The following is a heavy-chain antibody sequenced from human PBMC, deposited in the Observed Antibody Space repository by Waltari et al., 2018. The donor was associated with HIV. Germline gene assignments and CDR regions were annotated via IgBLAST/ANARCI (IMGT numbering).Heavy chain of an antibody. D-gene: IGHD3-10*01. Sequence: EVQLVESGGGLVQPGGSTRLYRAVSGFTVRSYWSHCVRQAPGKGLVGVSRIHSDGSSTSYADFVKGRFTISRDNAKNTLYLEMNSLRAEDTAVYYCARREATVVRGVYYYGMDVWGQGTTVTVS. CDR3: ARREATVVRGVYYYGMDV. V-gene: IGHV3-74*01. CDR1: GFTVRSYW. CDR2: IHSDGSST. J-gene: IGHJ6*02.